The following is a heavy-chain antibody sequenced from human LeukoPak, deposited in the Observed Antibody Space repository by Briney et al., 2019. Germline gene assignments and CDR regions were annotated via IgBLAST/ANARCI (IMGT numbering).Heavy chain of an antibody. J-gene: IGHJ6*03. CDR2: INCDGSST. CDR3: ARGGFGHNMDV. V-gene: IGHV3-74*01. Sequence: GGSLRLSCVASEFTFGNYWLHWVRQAPGKGPVWVSRINCDGSSTIYADSVKGRFTISRDNAKNTVYLQMNSLRVEDTAIYYCARGGFGHNMDVWGKGTTVTVSS. D-gene: IGHD3-3*01. CDR1: EFTFGNYW.